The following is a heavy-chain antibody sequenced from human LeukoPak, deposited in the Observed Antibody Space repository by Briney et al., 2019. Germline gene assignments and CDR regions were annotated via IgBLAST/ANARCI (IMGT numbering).Heavy chain of an antibody. CDR1: GFSFSDAW. CDR2: ISGSGGST. D-gene: IGHD6-13*01. V-gene: IGHV3-23*01. Sequence: GGSLRLSCAASGFSFSDAWMSWVRQAPGKGLEWVSAISGSGGSTYYADSVKGRFTISRDNSKNTLYLQMNSLRAEDTAVYYCAKDSRIAAAGTFDYWGQGTLVTVSS. J-gene: IGHJ4*02. CDR3: AKDSRIAAAGTFDY.